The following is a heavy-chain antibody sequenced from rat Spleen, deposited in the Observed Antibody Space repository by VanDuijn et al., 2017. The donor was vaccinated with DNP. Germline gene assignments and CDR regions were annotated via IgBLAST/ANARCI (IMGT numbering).Heavy chain of an antibody. CDR1: GFSLTSYG. CDR3: YNNYFAY. Sequence: QVQMKETGPGLVQTTQTLSVTCTVSGFSLTSYGVHWVRQAPGKGLEWMGIIWGDGSTNYNSALKSRLSISRETSKSQVFLTMNSLQTDDTAVYYCYNNYFAYWGQGVMVTVSS. CDR2: IWGDGST. V-gene: IGHV2-77*01. D-gene: IGHD1-10*01. J-gene: IGHJ2*01.